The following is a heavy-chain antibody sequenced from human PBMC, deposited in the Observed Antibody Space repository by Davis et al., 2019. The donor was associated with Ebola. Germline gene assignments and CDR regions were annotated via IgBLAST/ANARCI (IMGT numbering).Heavy chain of an antibody. D-gene: IGHD1-26*01. CDR2: IYSTGRS. CDR3: ASRYTGSPYNWYDP. J-gene: IGHJ5*02. CDR1: GGSVSSSSYF. V-gene: IGHV4-39*01. Sequence: SETLSLTCTVSGGSVSSSSYFWGWIRQPPGKAPEWIGNIYSTGRSYYNPSLKSRVTISVDTSTNQVSLRLNSVTAADTAMYYCASRYTGSPYNWYDPWGQGTLVSVSS.